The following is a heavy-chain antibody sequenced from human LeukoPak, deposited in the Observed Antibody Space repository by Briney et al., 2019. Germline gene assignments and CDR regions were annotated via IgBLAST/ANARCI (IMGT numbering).Heavy chain of an antibody. CDR1: GGSISSYY. CDR3: ARLLTYYYDSSGYFNWFDP. D-gene: IGHD3-22*01. CDR2: IYYSGST. V-gene: IGHV4-59*08. Sequence: SETLSLTCTVSGGSISSYYWRWIRQPPGKGLEWIGYIYYSGSTNYNPSLKSRVTISVDTSKNQFSLKLSSVTAADTAVYYCARLLTYYYDSSGYFNWFDPWGQGTLVTVSS. J-gene: IGHJ5*02.